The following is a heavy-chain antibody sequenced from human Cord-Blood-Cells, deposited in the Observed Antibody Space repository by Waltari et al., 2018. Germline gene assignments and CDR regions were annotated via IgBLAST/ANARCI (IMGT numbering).Heavy chain of an antibody. CDR2: IIPIFGTA. D-gene: IGHD1-26*01. Sequence: QVQLVQSAAEVKKPGSSVKVSCTASGGTFSSYAISWVRQAPGQGIEWMGGIIPIFGTANYAQKFQGRVTITADESTSTAYMELSSLRSEDTAVYYCARSAAHSGSYGTGDYWGQGTLVTVSS. CDR1: GGTFSSYA. J-gene: IGHJ4*02. CDR3: ARSAAHSGSYGTGDY. V-gene: IGHV1-69*01.